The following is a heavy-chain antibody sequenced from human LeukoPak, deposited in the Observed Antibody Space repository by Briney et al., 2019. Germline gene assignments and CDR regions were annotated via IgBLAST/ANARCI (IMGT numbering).Heavy chain of an antibody. J-gene: IGHJ6*02. CDR3: ARVGCRGGSCSSRGDYYYGMDV. CDR1: EFTFSSYS. Sequence: GESLRLSCAASEFTFSSYSMNWVRQAPGKGLEWVSSISSTGNFVHYADSVKSRFTISRDNAKNSLYLQMDSLRGEDTAVYFCARVGCRGGSCSSRGDYYYGMDVWGQGTTVTVSS. CDR2: ISSTGNFV. D-gene: IGHD2-15*01. V-gene: IGHV3-21*06.